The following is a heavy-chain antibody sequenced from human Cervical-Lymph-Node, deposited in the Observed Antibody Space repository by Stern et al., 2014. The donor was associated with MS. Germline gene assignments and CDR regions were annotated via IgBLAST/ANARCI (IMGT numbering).Heavy chain of an antibody. CDR2: ISYSGDT. CDR1: GGSISTYY. CDR3: ARRDYYDTSTYYDDAFDI. Sequence: QVQLQESGPGLVKASETLSLTCTVSGGSISTYYWTWIRQPPGKGLEWIGEISYSGDTNYNPSLKSRVTLSVDTSKNQFSLKLSSVTAADTAVYHCARRDYYDTSTYYDDAFDIWGQGTMVTVSS. D-gene: IGHD3-22*01. V-gene: IGHV4-59*01. J-gene: IGHJ3*02.